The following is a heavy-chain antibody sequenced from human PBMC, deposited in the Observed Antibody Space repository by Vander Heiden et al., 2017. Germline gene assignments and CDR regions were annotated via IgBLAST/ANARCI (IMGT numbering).Heavy chain of an antibody. J-gene: IGHJ4*02. CDR1: GFTFSSYA. Sequence: EVQLLESGGGLVQPGGSLRLSCAASGFTFSSYAMSWVRQAPGKGLEWVSAISGSGCSTYYADSVKGRFTISRDNSKNTLYLQMNSLRAEDTAVYYCAKDRGYYDSSGYPQTFDYWGQGTLVTVSS. D-gene: IGHD3-22*01. CDR2: ISGSGCST. CDR3: AKDRGYYDSSGYPQTFDY. V-gene: IGHV3-23*01.